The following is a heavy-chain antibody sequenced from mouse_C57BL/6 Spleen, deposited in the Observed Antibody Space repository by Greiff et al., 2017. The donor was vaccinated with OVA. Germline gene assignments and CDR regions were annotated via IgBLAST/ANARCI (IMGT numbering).Heavy chain of an antibody. V-gene: IGHV6-6*01. CDR2: IRNKANNHAT. D-gene: IGHD1-2*01. CDR1: GFTFSDAW. Sequence: EVKLMESGGGLVQPGGSMKLSCAASGFTFSDAWMDWVRQSPEKGLEWVAEIRNKANNHATYYAESVKGRFTISRDDSKSSVYLQMNSLRAEDTGIYYCTRQDTTAYYYAMDYWGQGTSVTVSS. CDR3: TRQDTTAYYYAMDY. J-gene: IGHJ4*01.